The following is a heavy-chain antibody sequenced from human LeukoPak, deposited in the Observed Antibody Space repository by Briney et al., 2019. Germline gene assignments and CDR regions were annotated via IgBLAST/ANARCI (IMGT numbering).Heavy chain of an antibody. V-gene: IGHV4-4*07. CDR1: GGSISSYY. CDR2: IYTSGST. D-gene: IGHD6-6*01. J-gene: IGHJ4*02. Sequence: PSETLSLTCTVSGGSISSYYWSWIRQPAGKGLEWIGRIYTSGSTNYNPSLKSRVTMSVDTSKNQFSLKLSSVTAADTAVYYCARGRGAARFVTMEFDYWGQGALVTVSS. CDR3: ARGRGAARFVTMEFDY.